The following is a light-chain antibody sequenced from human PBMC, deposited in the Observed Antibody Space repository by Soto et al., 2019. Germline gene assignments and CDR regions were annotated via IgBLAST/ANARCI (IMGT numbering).Light chain of an antibody. CDR3: QQSNNWPYT. Sequence: EIVMTHSPATLSVSPGERATLSCRASQSVRDNLAWYQQNPGQAPRLLIYGASTRATGIPARFSGSGSGTEFTLTINSLQSEDFALYTCQQSNNWPYTFGQGTKLEIK. CDR1: QSVRDN. CDR2: GAS. J-gene: IGKJ2*01. V-gene: IGKV3-15*01.